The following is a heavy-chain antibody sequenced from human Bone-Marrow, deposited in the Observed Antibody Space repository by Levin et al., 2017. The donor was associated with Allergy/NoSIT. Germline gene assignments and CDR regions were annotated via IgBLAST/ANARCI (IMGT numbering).Heavy chain of an antibody. J-gene: IGHJ4*02. Sequence: GGSLRLSCAASGFTFSSYEMNWVRQAPGKGLEWISYISSSGNSIYYADSVRGRFTISRDNAKNSLYLQMNSLRAEDKAVYFCARTKVEGGDYLDYFDHWGQGTLVTVS. CDR3: ARTKVEGGDYLDYFDH. V-gene: IGHV3-48*03. D-gene: IGHD4-17*01. CDR2: ISSSGNSI. CDR1: GFTFSSYE.